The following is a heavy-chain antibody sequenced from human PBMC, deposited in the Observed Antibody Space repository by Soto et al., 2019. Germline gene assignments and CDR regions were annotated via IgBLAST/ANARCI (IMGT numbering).Heavy chain of an antibody. CDR3: VRFQGGIYDSSGDAAFDI. CDR1: GYTFTGCY. CDR2: INPNSGGT. J-gene: IGHJ3*02. D-gene: IGHD3-22*01. V-gene: IGHV1-2*02. Sequence: ASVKVSCKASGYTFTGCYMHWVRQAPGQGLEWMGWINPNSGGTNYAQKFQGRVTMTRDTSISTAYMELSRLRSDATAVYYCVRFQGGIYDSSGDAAFDIWGQGTMVTVSS.